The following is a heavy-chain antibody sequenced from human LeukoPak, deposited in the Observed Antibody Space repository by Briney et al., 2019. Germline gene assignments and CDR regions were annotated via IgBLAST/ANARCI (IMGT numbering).Heavy chain of an antibody. CDR2: SSSRSSTI. CDR1: GFNFRDYY. CDR3: ARYYYDSSGYYYFDY. J-gene: IGHJ4*02. Sequence: PGGSLRLSCVASGFNFRDYYMGWIRQAPGKGLEGASYSSSRSSTIYYAASVKGRFTISRDNAKNSLYLQMNSLRTEDTAVYSCARYYYDSSGYYYFDYWGQGTLVTVSS. V-gene: IGHV3-11*01. D-gene: IGHD3-22*01.